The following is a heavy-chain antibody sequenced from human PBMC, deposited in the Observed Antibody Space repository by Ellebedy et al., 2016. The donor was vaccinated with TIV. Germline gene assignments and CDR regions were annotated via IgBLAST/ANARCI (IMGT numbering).Heavy chain of an antibody. J-gene: IGHJ4*02. V-gene: IGHV4-4*02. CDR2: IDQSGST. CDR3: ARAPAGTQQSPLDY. Sequence: MPSETLSLTCAVSGDSISSSNWWNWVRQTPGKGLVWIGEIDQSGSTNYNPSLKSRVTISVDKSKNQFSLKLTSVTAADTAVYYCARAPAGTQQSPLDYWGQGTLVTVSS. D-gene: IGHD6-13*01. CDR1: GDSISSSNW.